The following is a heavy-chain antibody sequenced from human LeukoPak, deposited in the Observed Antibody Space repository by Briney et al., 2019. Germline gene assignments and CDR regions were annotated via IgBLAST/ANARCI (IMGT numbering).Heavy chain of an antibody. CDR2: IYYSGST. CDR1: GGSISSSSYY. Sequence: SETLSLTCTVSGGSISSSSYYWGWIRQPPGKGLEWIGSIYYSGSTYYNPSLKSRVTISVDTSKNQFSLKLSSVTAADTAVYYCARTTYYDFWSGFVPRYYYGMDVWGQGTTVTVSS. V-gene: IGHV4-39*01. D-gene: IGHD3-3*01. CDR3: ARTTYYDFWSGFVPRYYYGMDV. J-gene: IGHJ6*02.